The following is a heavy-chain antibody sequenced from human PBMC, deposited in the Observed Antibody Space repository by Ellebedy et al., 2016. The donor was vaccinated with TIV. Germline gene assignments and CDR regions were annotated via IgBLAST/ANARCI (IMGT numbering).Heavy chain of an antibody. D-gene: IGHD4-17*01. Sequence: AASVKVSCKASGGTLTSYAVTWVRQAPGQGLEWMGWISAYNGNTNLAQKLQGRVTMTTDASTSTAYMELRSLGSDDTAVYYCARDRDYGDYGIDSWGQGALVTVSS. V-gene: IGHV1-18*01. J-gene: IGHJ4*02. CDR3: ARDRDYGDYGIDS. CDR2: ISAYNGNT. CDR1: GGTLTSYA.